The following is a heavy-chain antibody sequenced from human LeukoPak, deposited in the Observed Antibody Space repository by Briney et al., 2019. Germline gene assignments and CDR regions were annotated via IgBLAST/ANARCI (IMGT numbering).Heavy chain of an antibody. D-gene: IGHD6-19*01. J-gene: IGHJ4*02. Sequence: AGSLRLSCAAAGFTFSKYWMLWVRQAPGKGLESVSRINTDGTVTTYADSVKGRFTVSRDNADNTMFLQMNSVRDEDTAVYYCATKQWLAPPPDSWGQGTPVTVSS. V-gene: IGHV3-74*01. CDR1: GFTFSKYW. CDR3: ATKQWLAPPPDS. CDR2: INTDGTVT.